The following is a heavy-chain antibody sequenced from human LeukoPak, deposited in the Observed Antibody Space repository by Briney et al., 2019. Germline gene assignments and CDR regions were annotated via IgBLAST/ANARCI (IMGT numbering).Heavy chain of an antibody. V-gene: IGHV3-11*01. CDR1: GFTFSDYY. CDR2: ISSSGSTI. J-gene: IGHJ4*02. D-gene: IGHD1-7*01. CDR3: ARSXTLWNYPLFDY. Sequence: PGGSLRLSCAASGFTFSDYYMSWIRQAPGKGLEWVSYISSSGSTIYYADSVKGRFTISRDNAKNSLYLHMNSLRAEDTAVYYCARSXTLWNYPLFDYWGQGTLVTVSS.